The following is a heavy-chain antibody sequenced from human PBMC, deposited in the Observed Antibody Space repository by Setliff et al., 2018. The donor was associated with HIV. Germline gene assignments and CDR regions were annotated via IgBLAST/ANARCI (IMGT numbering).Heavy chain of an antibody. J-gene: IGHJ4*02. CDR3: ARNRVPSSL. V-gene: IGHV4-59*01. Sequence: SETLSLTCTVSGGSMSSYYWSWIRQPPGKGLEWIGSIYYTGSTDYNPSLMSRVTISLDTPKNQFSLKLNSVIAANTAVYYCARNRVPSSLWGQGTLVTVSS. D-gene: IGHD3-10*01. CDR2: IYYTGST. CDR1: GGSMSSYY.